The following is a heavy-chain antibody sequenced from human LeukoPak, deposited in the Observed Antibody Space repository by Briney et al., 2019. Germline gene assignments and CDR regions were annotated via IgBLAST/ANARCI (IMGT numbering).Heavy chain of an antibody. CDR3: ARGVTMIVVVIHDWYFDL. CDR2: IYHSGST. CDR1: GGSISSSNW. J-gene: IGHJ2*01. Sequence: SETLSLTCAVSGGSISSSNWWSWVRQPPGKGLGWIGEIYHSGSTNYNPSLKSRVTISVDKSKNQFSLKLSSVTAADTAVYYCARGVTMIVVVIHDWYFDLWGRGTLVTVSS. D-gene: IGHD3-22*01. V-gene: IGHV4-4*02.